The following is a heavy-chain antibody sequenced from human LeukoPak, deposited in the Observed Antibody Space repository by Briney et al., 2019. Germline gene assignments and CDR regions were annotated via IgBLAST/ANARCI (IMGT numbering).Heavy chain of an antibody. D-gene: IGHD3-22*01. J-gene: IGHJ3*02. CDR3: AGDVIEGRAFDI. Sequence: SETLSLTCTVSGGSISSGGYYWSWIRQHPGKGLEWIGYIYYSGSTYYNTSLKSRVTISVDTSKNQFSLKLSSVTAADTAVYYCAGDVIEGRAFDIWGQGTMVTVSS. CDR2: IYYSGST. V-gene: IGHV4-31*03. CDR1: GGSISSGGYY.